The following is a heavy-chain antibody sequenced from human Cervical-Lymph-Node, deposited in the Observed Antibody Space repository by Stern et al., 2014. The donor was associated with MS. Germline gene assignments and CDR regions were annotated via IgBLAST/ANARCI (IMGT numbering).Heavy chain of an antibody. Sequence: VQLVESGPGLVKPSQTLSLTCTVSRGSISSSFYYWSWIRQPAGKGLQWVGRINTRGSTDYNPSLTSRVTISMATSTNQLSLNLTSVTAADTAVYYCARDSEMASISYWFFDLWGRGTLVTVSS. D-gene: IGHD5-24*01. CDR1: RGSISSSFYY. CDR3: ARDSEMASISYWFFDL. J-gene: IGHJ2*01. CDR2: INTRGST. V-gene: IGHV4-61*02.